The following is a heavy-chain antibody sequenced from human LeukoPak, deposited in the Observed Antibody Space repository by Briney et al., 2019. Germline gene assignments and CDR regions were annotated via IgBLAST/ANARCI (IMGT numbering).Heavy chain of an antibody. J-gene: IGHJ4*02. D-gene: IGHD3-22*01. CDR3: ASGDRSGYYYGDLDY. Sequence: PGGSLRLSCGAYGFTFSNYAMNWVRQAPGKGLEWVSAISGSGGSTYYADSVKGRFTISRDNSKNTLYLQMNSLRAEDTAVYYCASGDRSGYYYGDLDYWGQGTLVTVSS. V-gene: IGHV3-23*01. CDR1: GFTFSNYA. CDR2: ISGSGGST.